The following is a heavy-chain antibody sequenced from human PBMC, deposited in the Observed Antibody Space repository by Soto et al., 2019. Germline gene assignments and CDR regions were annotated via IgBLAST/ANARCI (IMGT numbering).Heavy chain of an antibody. J-gene: IGHJ6*03. V-gene: IGHV3-11*01. CDR3: ARVANSGYDSLYYYYYYMDV. CDR1: GFTFSDYY. CDR2: ISSSGSTI. D-gene: IGHD5-12*01. Sequence: QVQLVESGGGLVKPGGSLRLSCAASGFTFSDYYMSWIRQAPGKGLEWVSYISSSGSTIYYADSVKGRFTISRDNAKNSLYLQMNSLRAEDTAVYYCARVANSGYDSLYYYYYYMDVWGKGTTVTVSS.